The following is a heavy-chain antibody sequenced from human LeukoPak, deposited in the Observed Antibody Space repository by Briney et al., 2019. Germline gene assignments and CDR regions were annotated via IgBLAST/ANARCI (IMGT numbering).Heavy chain of an antibody. CDR1: GFTVSSNY. J-gene: IGHJ3*02. Sequence: PGGSLRLSCAASGFTVSSNYMSWVRQAPGKGLEWVSVIYSGGSTYYADSVEGRFTISRDNSKNTLYLQMSSLRAEDTAVYYCARDYYDSSGYYFWAFDIWGQGTMVTVSS. V-gene: IGHV3-53*01. D-gene: IGHD3-22*01. CDR3: ARDYYDSSGYYFWAFDI. CDR2: IYSGGST.